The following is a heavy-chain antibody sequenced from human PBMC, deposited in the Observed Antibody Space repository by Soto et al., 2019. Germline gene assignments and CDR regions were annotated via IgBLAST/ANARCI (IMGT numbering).Heavy chain of an antibody. Sequence: GASVKVSCKASGYTFTSYGISWVRQAPGQGLEWMGWISAYNGNTNYAQKLQGRVTMTTDTSTSTAYMELRSLRSDDTAVYYCARDFPSTVVTSPSTNWFDPRGQGTLVTVSS. V-gene: IGHV1-18*04. CDR2: ISAYNGNT. D-gene: IGHD4-17*01. CDR1: GYTFTSYG. CDR3: ARDFPSTVVTSPSTNWFDP. J-gene: IGHJ5*02.